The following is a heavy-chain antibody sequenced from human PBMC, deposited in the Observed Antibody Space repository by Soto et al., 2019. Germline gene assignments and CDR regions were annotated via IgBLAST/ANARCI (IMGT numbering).Heavy chain of an antibody. CDR2: ISSSGYI. D-gene: IGHD2-15*01. CDR3: ARDCSGGSCYPGMDV. J-gene: IGHJ6*02. CDR1: GFNFNSYT. V-gene: IGHV3-21*01. Sequence: GGSLRLSCAASGFNFNSYTINWVRQAPGKRLGWLSSISSSGYIFSTDSVRGRFTISRDNAKNSVYLQINSLRAEDTAVYFCARDCSGGSCYPGMDVWGQGSTVTV.